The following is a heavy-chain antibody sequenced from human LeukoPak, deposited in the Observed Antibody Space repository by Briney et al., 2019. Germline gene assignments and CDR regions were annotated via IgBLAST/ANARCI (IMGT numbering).Heavy chain of an antibody. CDR3: SNSPGSNNY. V-gene: IGHV3-74*01. Sequence: GSLRLSCAASGFTFSSYWMHWVRQAPGKGLVWVSRINTDGSDTTYADFVKGRFTISRDNAKNTLYLQMDSVRADDTALYYCSNSPGSNNYWGQGTLVTVSS. CDR2: INTDGSDT. CDR1: GFTFSSYW. D-gene: IGHD4-11*01. J-gene: IGHJ4*02.